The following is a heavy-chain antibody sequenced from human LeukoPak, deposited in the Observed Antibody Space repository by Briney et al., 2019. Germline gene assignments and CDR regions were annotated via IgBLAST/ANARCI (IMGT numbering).Heavy chain of an antibody. D-gene: IGHD2-15*01. Sequence: GGSLRLSCAASGFTFSSYEMNWVRQAPGKGLEWVSYISSSDSTIYYADSVKGRFTISRDNAKNSLYLQMNSLRAEDTAVYYCAKDQIYCSGGSCYYYFDYWGQGTLVTVSS. V-gene: IGHV3-48*03. CDR1: GFTFSSYE. J-gene: IGHJ4*02. CDR3: AKDQIYCSGGSCYYYFDY. CDR2: ISSSDSTI.